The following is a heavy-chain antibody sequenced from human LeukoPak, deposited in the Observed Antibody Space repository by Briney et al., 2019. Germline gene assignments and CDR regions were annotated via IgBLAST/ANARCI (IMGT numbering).Heavy chain of an antibody. D-gene: IGHD2-21*02. CDR2: IKQDGSEK. V-gene: IGHV3-7*01. J-gene: IGHJ6*03. CDR1: EFAFSSYW. Sequence: GGSLRLSCAASEFAFSSYWMSWFRQAPGKGLEWVANIKQDGSEKFYADSVKGRFTVSRDNAENSLFPQMNSLRAEDTALYYCARVVTAWSMDVWGKGTTVTVSS. CDR3: ARVVTAWSMDV.